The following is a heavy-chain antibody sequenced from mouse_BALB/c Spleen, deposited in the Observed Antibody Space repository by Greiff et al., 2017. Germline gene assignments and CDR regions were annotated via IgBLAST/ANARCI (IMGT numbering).Heavy chain of an antibody. J-gene: IGHJ1*01. Sequence: EVNLVESGGGLVQPGGSLRLSCAPSGFTFTDYYMSWVRQPPGKALEWLGFIRNKANGYTTEYSASVKGRFTISRDNSQSILYLQMNTLRAEDSATYYCARASFDVWGAGTTVTVSS. V-gene: IGHV7-3*02. CDR3: ARASFDV. CDR2: IRNKANGYTT. CDR1: GFTFTDYY.